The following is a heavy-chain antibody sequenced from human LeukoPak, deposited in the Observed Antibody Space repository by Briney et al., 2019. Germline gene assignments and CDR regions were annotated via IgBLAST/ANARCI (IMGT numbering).Heavy chain of an antibody. Sequence: ASVKVSCKASGYTFTGYYMHWVRQAPGQGLEWMGWINPNSGGTNYAQKFRGRVTMTRDTSISTAYMELSRLRSDDTAVYYCARARGFLGYCSGGSCYGDSYYGMDVWGQGTTVTVSS. CDR1: GYTFTGYY. V-gene: IGHV1-2*02. D-gene: IGHD2-15*01. CDR2: INPNSGGT. J-gene: IGHJ6*02. CDR3: ARARGFLGYCSGGSCYGDSYYGMDV.